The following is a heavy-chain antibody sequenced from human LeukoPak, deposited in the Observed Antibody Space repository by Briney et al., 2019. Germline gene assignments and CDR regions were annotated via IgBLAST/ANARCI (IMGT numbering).Heavy chain of an antibody. CDR3: ARGKSGWFGELGYFDY. Sequence: SETLSLTCTVSGGSISSYYWSWIRQPPGKGLEWIGDIYYSGSTNYNPSLKSRVTISVDTSKNQFSLKLSSVTAADTAVYYCARGKSGWFGELGYFDYWGQGTLVTVSS. J-gene: IGHJ4*02. CDR1: GGSISSYY. V-gene: IGHV4-59*12. D-gene: IGHD3-10*01. CDR2: IYYSGST.